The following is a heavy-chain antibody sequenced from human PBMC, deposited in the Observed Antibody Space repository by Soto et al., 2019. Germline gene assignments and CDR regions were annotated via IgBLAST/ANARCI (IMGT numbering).Heavy chain of an antibody. CDR1: GGTFSSYA. CDR2: IIPIFGTA. V-gene: IGHV1-69*13. J-gene: IGHJ5*02. D-gene: IGHD2-15*01. Sequence: GASVKVSCKASGGTFSSYAISWVRQAPGQGLEWMGGIIPIFGTANYAQKFQGRVTITADESTSTAYMELSSLRSEDTAVYYCARGQPLGYCSGGSCYGSTSWGQGTLVTVSS. CDR3: ARGQPLGYCSGGSCYGSTS.